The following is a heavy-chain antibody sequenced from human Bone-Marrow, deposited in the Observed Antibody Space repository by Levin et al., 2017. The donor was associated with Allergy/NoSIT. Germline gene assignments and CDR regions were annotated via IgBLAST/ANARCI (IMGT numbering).Heavy chain of an antibody. CDR3: AKDLYYYGSGPIIPFDY. J-gene: IGHJ4*02. CDR1: GFTFSSYG. Sequence: GGSLRLSCAASGFTFSSYGMHWVRQAPGKGLEWVAVISYDGSNKYYADSVKGRFTISRDNSKNTLYLQMNSLRAEDTAVCYCAKDLYYYGSGPIIPFDYWGQGTLVTVSS. V-gene: IGHV3-30*18. CDR2: ISYDGSNK. D-gene: IGHD3-10*01.